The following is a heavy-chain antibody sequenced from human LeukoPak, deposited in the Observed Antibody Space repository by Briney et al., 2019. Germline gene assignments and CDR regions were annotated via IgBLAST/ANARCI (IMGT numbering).Heavy chain of an antibody. V-gene: IGHV4-59*01. CDR2: IYYSGST. J-gene: IGHJ4*02. Sequence: SETLSLTCTVSGGSISSYYWSCIRQPPGKGLEWIGYIYYSGSTNYNPSLKSRVTISVDTSKNQFSLKLSSVTAADTDVYYCARGGDFWSGYYSTLVFDYWGQGTLVTVSS. CDR3: ARGGDFWSGYYSTLVFDY. D-gene: IGHD3-3*01. CDR1: GGSISSYY.